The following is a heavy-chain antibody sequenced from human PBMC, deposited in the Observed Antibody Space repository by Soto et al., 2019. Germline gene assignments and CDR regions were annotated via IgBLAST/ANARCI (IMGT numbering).Heavy chain of an antibody. J-gene: IGHJ4*02. D-gene: IGHD3-3*01. V-gene: IGHV3-48*02. CDR2: ISSSSSTI. Sequence: EVQLVESGGGLVQPGGSLRLSCAASGFTFSSYSMNWVRQAPGKGLEWVSYISSSSSTIYYADSVKGRFTISRDNAKNSLYLQMNSLRDEDTAVYYCARDCTYYDFWSGAYYFHYWGQGTLVTVSS. CDR1: GFTFSSYS. CDR3: ARDCTYYDFWSGAYYFHY.